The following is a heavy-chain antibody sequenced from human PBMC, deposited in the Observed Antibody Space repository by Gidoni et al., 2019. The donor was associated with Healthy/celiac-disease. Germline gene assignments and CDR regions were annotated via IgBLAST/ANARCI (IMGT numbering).Heavy chain of an antibody. J-gene: IGHJ3*02. Sequence: QVQLVQSGSEVKKPGASVKVSRQAHGYTFIGYSMHWVRPAPGHGLEWMGWINPNTGGTNYAQKCQGWVTMTRDTSISTAYMELSRLRSDDTAVYYCARGGDIVVVVAATLPAFDIWGQGTMVTVSS. V-gene: IGHV1-2*04. CDR3: ARGGDIVVVVAATLPAFDI. D-gene: IGHD2-15*01. CDR1: GYTFIGYS. CDR2: INPNTGGT.